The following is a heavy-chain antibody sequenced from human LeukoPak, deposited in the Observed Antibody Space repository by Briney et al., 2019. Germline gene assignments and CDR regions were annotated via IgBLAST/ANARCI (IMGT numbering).Heavy chain of an antibody. Sequence: PGESMKISCKCSGTSFTCYWIGWVRQMRGERLELMWIIWPGDSETCYNPFFHGQAIRSADKSISTAYLQWSSLKASDTAMYYCARRLRDSGGYFLYNFDYWGQGTLVTVSS. D-gene: IGHD3-22*01. CDR2: IWPGDSET. CDR3: ARRLRDSGGYFLYNFDY. CDR1: GTSFTCYW. J-gene: IGHJ4*02. V-gene: IGHV5-51*01.